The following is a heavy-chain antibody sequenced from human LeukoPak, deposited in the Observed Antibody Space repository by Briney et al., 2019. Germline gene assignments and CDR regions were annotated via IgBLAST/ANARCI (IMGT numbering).Heavy chain of an antibody. CDR1: GFTFRGYS. Sequence: GGSLRLSCAASGFTFRGYSMNWVRQAPGKGLEWVSYITSGSSPIYYADSVKGRFTISRDNAKNSLYLQMNSLRDEDTAVYYCARRAYGDDSFDYWGQGTLVTVSS. CDR3: ARRAYGDDSFDY. CDR2: ITSGSSPI. D-gene: IGHD4-17*01. V-gene: IGHV3-48*02. J-gene: IGHJ4*02.